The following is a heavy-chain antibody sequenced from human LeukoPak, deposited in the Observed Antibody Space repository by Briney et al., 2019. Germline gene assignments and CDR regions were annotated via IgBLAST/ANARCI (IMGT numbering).Heavy chain of an antibody. CDR2: ISAYNGNT. CDR1: GYAFTSYG. V-gene: IGHV1-18*01. CDR3: ASLLWFGELSGDDAFDI. J-gene: IGHJ3*02. Sequence: ASVNVSCKASGYAFTSYGISWVRQAPGQGLEWMGWISAYNGNTNYAQKLQGRVTMTTDTSTSTAYMELRSLRSGDTAVYYCASLLWFGELSGDDAFDIWGQGTMVTVSS. D-gene: IGHD3-10*01.